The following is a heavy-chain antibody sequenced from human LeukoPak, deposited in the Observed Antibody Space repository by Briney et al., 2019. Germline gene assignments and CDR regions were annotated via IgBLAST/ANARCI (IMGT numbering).Heavy chain of an antibody. CDR3: ARGGGTGWELPPAEYFQH. V-gene: IGHV1-46*01. CDR2: INPSGGST. Sequence: ASVKVSCKASVYTFTSYYMHWVRQAPGQGLEWMGIINPSGGSTSYAQKFQGRVTMTRDTSTSTVYMELSSLRSEDTAVYYCARGGGTGWELPPAEYFQHWGQGTLVTVSS. D-gene: IGHD1-26*01. J-gene: IGHJ1*01. CDR1: VYTFTSYY.